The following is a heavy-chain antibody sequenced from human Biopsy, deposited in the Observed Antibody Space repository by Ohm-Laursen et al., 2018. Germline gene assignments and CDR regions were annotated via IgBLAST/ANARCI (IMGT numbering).Heavy chain of an antibody. Sequence: SETLSLTCTVSGGSFTGHYWTWIRQPPGKGLEWIGHISHTGYTSYKSSLKSRVTISLDTSRKHFSLRLTSLAAADTAVYYCARGSSEYGGLYFPHWGQGTLVTASS. CDR1: GGSFTGHY. J-gene: IGHJ1*01. V-gene: IGHV4-59*11. CDR2: ISHTGYT. CDR3: ARGSSEYGGLYFPH. D-gene: IGHD4-23*01.